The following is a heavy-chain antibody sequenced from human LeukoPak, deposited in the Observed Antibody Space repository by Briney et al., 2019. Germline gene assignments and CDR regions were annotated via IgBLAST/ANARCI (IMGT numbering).Heavy chain of an antibody. CDR1: GFTVSSNY. V-gene: IGHV3-66*01. D-gene: IGHD3-10*01. CDR2: IYSGGST. J-gene: IGHJ4*02. Sequence: GSLRLSCAASGFTVSSNYMSWVRQAPGKELEWVSVIYSGGSTYYADSVKGRFTISRDNSKNTLYLQMNSLRAEDTAVYYCAREMEYYGSGSYLRLDWGQGTLVTVSS. CDR3: AREMEYYGSGSYLRLD.